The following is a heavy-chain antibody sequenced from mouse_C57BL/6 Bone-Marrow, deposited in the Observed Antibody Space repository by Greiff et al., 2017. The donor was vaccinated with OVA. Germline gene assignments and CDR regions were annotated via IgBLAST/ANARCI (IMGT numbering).Heavy chain of an antibody. CDR2: ISSGGSYT. Sequence: EVKLVESGGDLVKPGGSLKLSCAASGFTFSSYGMSWVRQTPDKRLEWVATISSGGSYTYYPDSVKGRFTISRDNAKNTLYLQMSSLKSEDTAMYYCARRGWDAFDYWGQGTTLTVSS. CDR1: GFTFSSYG. CDR3: ARRGWDAFDY. D-gene: IGHD4-1*01. J-gene: IGHJ2*01. V-gene: IGHV5-6*01.